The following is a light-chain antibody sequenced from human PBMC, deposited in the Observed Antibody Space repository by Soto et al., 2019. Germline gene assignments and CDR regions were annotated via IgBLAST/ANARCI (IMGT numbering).Light chain of an antibody. CDR2: NGW. CDR3: QQYINCPLT. Sequence: DIQMTQSPSTLSASVGDRVTITCRASQSINRWLDWYQHKPGKAPKLLIYNGWTSESGVPSRFGGSGSGAEFTLTINSLQPDDFATYYCQQYINCPLTVGGGTNVEI. J-gene: IGKJ4*01. V-gene: IGKV1-5*01. CDR1: QSINRW.